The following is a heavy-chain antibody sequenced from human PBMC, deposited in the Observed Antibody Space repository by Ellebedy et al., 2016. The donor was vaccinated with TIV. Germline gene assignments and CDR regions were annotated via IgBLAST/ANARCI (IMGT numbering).Heavy chain of an antibody. CDR2: ISDTSI. V-gene: IGHV3-21*01. CDR1: GFVFSSYT. D-gene: IGHD2-21*01. Sequence: PGGSLRLSCAASGFVFSSYTMNWVRQAPGKGLEWVSFISDTSIYYAEAVEGRFTISRDNAKNSLYLQMNSLRAEDTAVYYCARGGGCFGDSCYYADFWGQGTLVTVSS. CDR3: ARGGGCFGDSCYYADF. J-gene: IGHJ4*02.